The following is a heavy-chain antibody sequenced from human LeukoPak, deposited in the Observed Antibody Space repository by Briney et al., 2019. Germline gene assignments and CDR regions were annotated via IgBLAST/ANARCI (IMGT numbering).Heavy chain of an antibody. D-gene: IGHD5-18*01. J-gene: IGHJ4*02. CDR3: ARADWDTAMIDY. CDR2: ISSSSSYI. CDR1: GFTFSSYS. Sequence: GGSLRLSCAASGFTFSSYSMNWVRQAPGKGLEWVSSISSSSSYIYYADSVKGRFTISRDNAKNSLYLQMNSLRAEDTVVYYCARADWDTAMIDYWGQGTLVTVSS. V-gene: IGHV3-21*01.